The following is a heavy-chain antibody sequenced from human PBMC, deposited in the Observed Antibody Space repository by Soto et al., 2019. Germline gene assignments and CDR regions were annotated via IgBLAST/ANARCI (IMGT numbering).Heavy chain of an antibody. Sequence: QLQLQESGPGLVKPSENLSLTCTVSGGSISSTSYYWVGIRQPPGKGLEWIGSFYYSGSTYYNPSLKSRVTRSIDTSENQFSLKLKSVTAADTAVYYSARQVVDGTVAGSGSFDYWCQGTLVTVFS. CDR1: GGSISSTSYY. D-gene: IGHD3-10*01. J-gene: IGHJ4*02. CDR2: FYYSGST. V-gene: IGHV4-39*01. CDR3: ARQVVDGTVAGSGSFDY.